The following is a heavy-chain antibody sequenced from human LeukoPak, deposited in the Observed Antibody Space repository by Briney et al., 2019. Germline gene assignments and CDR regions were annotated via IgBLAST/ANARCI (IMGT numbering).Heavy chain of an antibody. D-gene: IGHD1-26*01. CDR1: GGSISSSSYY. Sequence: SETLSLTCTVSGGSISSSSYYWGWIRQPPGKGLEWIGSIYYSGSTYYNPSLKSRVTISVDTSKNQFSLKLSSVTAADTAVYYCARDLARESAGATNFDYWGQGTLVTVSS. V-gene: IGHV4-39*07. CDR3: ARDLARESAGATNFDY. J-gene: IGHJ4*02. CDR2: IYYSGST.